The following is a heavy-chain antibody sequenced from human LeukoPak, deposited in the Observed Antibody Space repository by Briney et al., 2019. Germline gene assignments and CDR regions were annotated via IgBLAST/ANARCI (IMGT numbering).Heavy chain of an antibody. J-gene: IGHJ4*02. D-gene: IGHD3-22*01. CDR2: IYYSGST. CDR1: GGSISSYY. V-gene: IGHV4-59*01. Sequence: PSETLSLTCTVSGGSISSYYWSWIRQPPGKGLEWIGYIYYSGSTNYNPSLKSRVTISVDTSKNQFSLKLSSVTAADTAVYYCARSDYYDSSGYYSVDYWGQGILVTVSS. CDR3: ARSDYYDSSGYYSVDY.